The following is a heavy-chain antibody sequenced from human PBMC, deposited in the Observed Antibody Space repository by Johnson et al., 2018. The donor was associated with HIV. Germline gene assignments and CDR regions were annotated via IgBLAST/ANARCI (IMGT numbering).Heavy chain of an antibody. CDR2: AKTKVTNYIT. V-gene: IGHV3-72*01. J-gene: IGHJ3*02. CDR1: GFTFSGHY. Sequence: DVQVVESGGGLVQPGGSLRLSCAASGFTFSGHYMDWVRQAPGKGLEWVARAKTKVTNYITQYAASVEGRFTISRDDSKNSLYLQMNSLQTEDTAIYYCARDRIYSYVPDAFDIWGQGTMVSVSS. CDR3: ARDRIYSYVPDAFDI. D-gene: IGHD5-18*01.